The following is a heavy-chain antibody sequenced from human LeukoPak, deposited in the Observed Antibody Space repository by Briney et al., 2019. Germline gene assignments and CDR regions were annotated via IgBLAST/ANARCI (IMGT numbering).Heavy chain of an antibody. CDR2: IIPIFGTA. V-gene: IGHV1-69*13. Sequence: SVKVSCKASGYTFTSYDINWVRQAPGQGLEWMGGIIPIFGTANYAQKFQGRVTITADESTSTAYMELSSLRSEDTAVYYCARAPIFGVVAYYFDYWGQGTLVTVSS. D-gene: IGHD3-3*01. CDR1: GYTFTSYD. J-gene: IGHJ4*02. CDR3: ARAPIFGVVAYYFDY.